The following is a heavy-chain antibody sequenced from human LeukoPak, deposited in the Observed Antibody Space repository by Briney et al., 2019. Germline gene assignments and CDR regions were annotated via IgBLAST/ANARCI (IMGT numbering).Heavy chain of an antibody. V-gene: IGHV1-69*06. CDR3: ARHRGSTGYSSSWYGVDWFDP. CDR2: IIPIFGTA. J-gene: IGHJ5*02. Sequence: ASVKVSCKASGGTFSSYAISWVRQAPGQGLEWMGGIIPIFGTANYAQKFQGRVTITADKSTSTAYMELSSLRSEDTAVYYCARHRGSTGYSSSWYGVDWFDPWGQGTLVTVSS. D-gene: IGHD6-13*01. CDR1: GGTFSSYA.